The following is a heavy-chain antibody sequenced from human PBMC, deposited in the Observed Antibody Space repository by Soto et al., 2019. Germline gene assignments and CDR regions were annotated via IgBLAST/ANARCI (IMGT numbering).Heavy chain of an antibody. D-gene: IGHD2-8*01. Sequence: PGLLLRLPCTASGFTFVTHGMRRVRQAPGKGQEWVAVIYYDGSNRYYGDAVKGRFTISRDNSKSTLYLQMSSLRAEDTFFFYCARAFGTNGVFYYFFDFWGHGTFVTVIS. CDR1: GFTFVTHG. CDR2: IYYDGSNR. CDR3: ARAFGTNGVFYYFFDF. V-gene: IGHV3-33*08. J-gene: IGHJ4*01.